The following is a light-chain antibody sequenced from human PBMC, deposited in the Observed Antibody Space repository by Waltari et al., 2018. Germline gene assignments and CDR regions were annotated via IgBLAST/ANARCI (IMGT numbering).Light chain of an antibody. CDR3: QQSYSVPLT. V-gene: IGKV1-39*01. CDR1: QSISTY. Sequence: CRTSQSISTYVNWYQHKPGKAPTLLIYAASSLQSGVPSRFSGSGSGTEFTLTISSLQPEDSATYYCQQSYSVPLTFGGGTKVEI. J-gene: IGKJ4*01. CDR2: AAS.